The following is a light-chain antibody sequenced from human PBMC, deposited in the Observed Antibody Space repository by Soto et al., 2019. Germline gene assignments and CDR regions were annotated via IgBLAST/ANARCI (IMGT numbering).Light chain of an antibody. CDR3: QQDYGAPLT. V-gene: IGKV4-1*01. CDR2: WAS. CDR1: QSLLSSADNKNY. J-gene: IGKJ4*01. Sequence: DIVMTQSPDSLAVSLGERAAINCKSRQSLLSSADNKNYLAWYQQKPGQPPKLLISWASTRQFGVPDRFIGRWSGTVFTLTISSLPAEDVALYYCQQDYGAPLTVGGGPKVEIK.